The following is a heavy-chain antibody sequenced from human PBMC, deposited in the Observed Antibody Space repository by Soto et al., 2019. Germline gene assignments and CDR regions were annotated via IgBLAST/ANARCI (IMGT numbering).Heavy chain of an antibody. CDR2: IWYDGSNK. CDR1: GFTFSSYG. J-gene: IGHJ4*02. D-gene: IGHD3-22*01. CDR3: ARERYYSDSSGPTPIDY. Sequence: PGGSLRLSCAASGFTFSSYGMHWVRQAPGKGLEWVAVIWYDGSNKYYADSVKGRFTISRDNSKNTLYLQMNSLRAEDTAVYYCARERYYSDSSGPTPIDYWGQGTLVTVSS. V-gene: IGHV3-33*01.